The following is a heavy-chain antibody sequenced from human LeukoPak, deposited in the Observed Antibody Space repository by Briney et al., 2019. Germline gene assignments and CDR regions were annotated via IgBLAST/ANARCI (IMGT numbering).Heavy chain of an antibody. J-gene: IGHJ6*02. CDR2: INHNGNVN. CDR1: GFTFSSYW. Sequence: GGFLRLSCAASGFTFSSYWMNWARQAPGKGLEWVASINHNGNVNYYVDSVKGRFTISRDNTKNSLYLQMSNLRAEDTAVYFCARGGGLDVWGQGASVTVSS. D-gene: IGHD3-16*01. CDR3: ARGGGLDV. V-gene: IGHV3-7*03.